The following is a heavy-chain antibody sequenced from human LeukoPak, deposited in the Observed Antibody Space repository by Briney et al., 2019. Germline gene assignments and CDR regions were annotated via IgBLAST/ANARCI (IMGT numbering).Heavy chain of an antibody. J-gene: IGHJ4*02. CDR3: ASGGPTRGTFDF. D-gene: IGHD4-17*01. CDR1: GFAFSSYG. V-gene: IGHV3-30*02. Sequence: GGSLRLSCAASGFAFSSYGMYWVRQTADKGLEWVAYIRRDGTYVNYADSVRGRFTISRDNSKNTLSLQMNNLRVEDTAGYYCASGGPTRGTFDFWGQGTLVAVSS. CDR2: IRRDGTYV.